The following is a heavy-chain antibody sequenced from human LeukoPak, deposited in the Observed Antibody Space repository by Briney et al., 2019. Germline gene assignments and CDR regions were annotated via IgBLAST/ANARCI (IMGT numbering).Heavy chain of an antibody. CDR1: GFTFSNAW. J-gene: IGHJ3*02. D-gene: IGHD4-17*01. CDR2: IKSKTDGGTT. CDR3: TTAMTTVTLDAFDI. V-gene: IGHV3-15*01. Sequence: PGGSLRLSCAASGFTFSNAWMSWVRQAPGKGLEWVGRIKSKTDGGTTDYAAPVKGRFTISRDDSKNTLYLQMNSLKTEDTAVYYCTTAMTTVTLDAFDIWGQGTMVTVSS.